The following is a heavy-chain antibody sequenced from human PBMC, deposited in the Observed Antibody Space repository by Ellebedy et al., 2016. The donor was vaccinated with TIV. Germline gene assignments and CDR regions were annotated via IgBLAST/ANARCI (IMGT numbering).Heavy chain of an antibody. D-gene: IGHD4-11*01. CDR3: ARGGDYSNRDYYYYYGMDV. V-gene: IGHV1-45*02. Sequence: SVKVSXXASGYTFTYRYLHWVRQAPGQALEWMGWITPFNGNTNYAQKFQDRVTITRDRSMSTAYMELSSLRSEGTAMYYCARGGDYSNRDYYYYYGMDVWGQGTTVTVSS. CDR2: ITPFNGNT. CDR1: GYTFTYRY. J-gene: IGHJ6*02.